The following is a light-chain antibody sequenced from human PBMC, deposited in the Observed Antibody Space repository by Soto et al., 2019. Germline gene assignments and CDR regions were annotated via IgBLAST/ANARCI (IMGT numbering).Light chain of an antibody. CDR1: QSVSSY. CDR3: QQRSNGPRGT. Sequence: EIVLTQSPATLSLSPGERATLSCRASQSVSSYLAWYQQKPGQAPSLLIYDASNRATGIPARFSGSGSGTDFTLTISSLEPEDFAVYYCQQRSNGPRGTVGQGTKVEIK. J-gene: IGKJ1*01. V-gene: IGKV3-11*01. CDR2: DAS.